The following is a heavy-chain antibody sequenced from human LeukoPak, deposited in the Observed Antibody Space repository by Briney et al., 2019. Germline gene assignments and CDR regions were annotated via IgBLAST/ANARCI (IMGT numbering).Heavy chain of an antibody. CDR3: AKTMYYYDSTGYYYFQH. Sequence: GGSPRLSCAASGFTFSSYAMSWVRQAPGKGLEWVSAISGSGGSTYYADSVKGRFTISRDNSKNTLYLQMNSLRAEDTAVYLCAKTMYYYDSTGYYYFQHWGQGTLVTVSS. CDR1: GFTFSSYA. J-gene: IGHJ1*01. CDR2: ISGSGGST. D-gene: IGHD3-22*01. V-gene: IGHV3-23*01.